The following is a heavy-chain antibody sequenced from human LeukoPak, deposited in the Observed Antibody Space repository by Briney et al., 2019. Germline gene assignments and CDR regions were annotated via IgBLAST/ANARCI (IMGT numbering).Heavy chain of an antibody. CDR3: ARHPHALVPAADTGYYYYYYMDV. J-gene: IGHJ6*03. CDR1: GGSISSSSYY. V-gene: IGHV4-39*01. Sequence: PSETLSLTCTVSGGSISSSSYYGGWIRQPPGKGLEWIGSIYYSGSTYYNPSLKSRVTISVDTSKNQFSLKLSSVTAADTAVYYCARHPHALVPAADTGYYYYYYMDVWGKGTTVTVSS. CDR2: IYYSGST. D-gene: IGHD2-2*01.